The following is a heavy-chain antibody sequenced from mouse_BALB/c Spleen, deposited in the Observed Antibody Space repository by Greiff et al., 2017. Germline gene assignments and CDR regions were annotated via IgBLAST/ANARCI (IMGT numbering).Heavy chain of an antibody. J-gene: IGHJ3*01. CDR3: ARGGITTASAWFAY. CDR2: ISSGGST. Sequence: EVKLVESGGGLVKPGGSLKLSCAASGFTFSSYAMSWVRQTPEKRLEWVASISSGGSTYYPDSVKGRFTISRGNARNILYLQMSSLRSEDTAMYYCARGGITTASAWFAYWGQGTLVTVSA. D-gene: IGHD1-2*01. CDR1: GFTFSSYA. V-gene: IGHV5-6-5*01.